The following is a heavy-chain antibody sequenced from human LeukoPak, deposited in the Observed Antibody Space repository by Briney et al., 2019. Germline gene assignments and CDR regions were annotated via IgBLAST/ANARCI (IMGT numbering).Heavy chain of an antibody. J-gene: IGHJ4*02. CDR1: GYTFTGYY. D-gene: IGHD6-6*01. Sequence: ASVKVSCKASGYTFTGYYMHWVRQAPGQGLEWMGRINPNSGGTNCAQKFQGRVTMTRDTSISTAYMELSRLRSDDTAVYYCARAYSSSSWDFLFAQFDYWGQGTLVTVSS. CDR3: ARAYSSSSWDFLFAQFDY. CDR2: INPNSGGT. V-gene: IGHV1-2*06.